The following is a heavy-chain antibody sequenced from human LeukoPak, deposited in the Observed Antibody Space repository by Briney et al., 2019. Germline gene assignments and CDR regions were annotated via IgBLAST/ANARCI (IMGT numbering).Heavy chain of an antibody. J-gene: IGHJ4*02. CDR1: VGSLSSYF. Sequence: PCDTLSLPCTVCVGSLSSYFWMWIRQPAGKGREWIDRIYTSGSNNYNPSLKSRVTISVDKSKNQFSLKLSSVTAADTAVYYRATDSSGYQSYWGQGTLVTVSS. D-gene: IGHD3-22*01. CDR2: IYTSGSN. CDR3: ATDSSGYQSY. V-gene: IGHV4-4*07.